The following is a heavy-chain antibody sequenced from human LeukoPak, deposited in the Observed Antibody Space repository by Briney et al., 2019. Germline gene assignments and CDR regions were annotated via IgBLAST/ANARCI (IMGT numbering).Heavy chain of an antibody. CDR1: GFIFSTYG. CDR2: IWYDGNKK. Sequence: GGSLRLSCAASGFIFSTYGMHWVRQAPGKGLEWVAVIWYDGNKKYYTDSVKGRFTISRDNPKNTVYLQMNSLRAEDTAVYYCARASGGFDYWGQGTLVTVSS. CDR3: ARASGGFDY. V-gene: IGHV3-33*08. D-gene: IGHD4-23*01. J-gene: IGHJ4*02.